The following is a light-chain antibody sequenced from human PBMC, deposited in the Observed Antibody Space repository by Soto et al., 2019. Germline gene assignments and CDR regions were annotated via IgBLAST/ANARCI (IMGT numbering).Light chain of an antibody. CDR2: GIS. V-gene: IGKV1-6*01. CDR1: QAIRND. J-gene: IGKJ2*03. Sequence: AIQMTQSPSSLSASVGDTVTFTCRASQAIRNDLGWFQQRPGKPPKLLIYGISILQTGVPSRFSGSGSGTAFTLTFSGLQPEDFATYYCLHDALFPYSFGQGTRLEI. CDR3: LHDALFPYS.